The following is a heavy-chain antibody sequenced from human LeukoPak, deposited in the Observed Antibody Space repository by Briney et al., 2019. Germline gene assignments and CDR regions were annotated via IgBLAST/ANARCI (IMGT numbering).Heavy chain of an antibody. D-gene: IGHD2-8*01. CDR1: GFIFSSYA. CDR2: ISYDGSNK. CDR3: ARMNYYYYGMDV. J-gene: IGHJ6*02. V-gene: IGHV3-30*04. Sequence: TGGSLRLSCAASGFIFSSYAMHWVRQAPGKGLEWVAVISYDGSNKYYADSVKGRFTISRDDSKNTLYLQMNSLRAEDTAVYYCARMNYYYYGMDVWGQGTTVTVSS.